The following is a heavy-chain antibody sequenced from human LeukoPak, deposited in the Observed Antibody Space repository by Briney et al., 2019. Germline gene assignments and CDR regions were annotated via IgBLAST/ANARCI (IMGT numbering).Heavy chain of an antibody. D-gene: IGHD6-13*01. V-gene: IGHV6-1*01. CDR2: TYYRSKWYN. J-gene: IGHJ5*02. CDR1: GDSVSSNSAA. CDR3: ARHWKVGSCSRVCWFDP. Sequence: SQTLSLTCAISGDSVSSNSAAWNWIRQSPSRGLEGLGRTYYRSKWYNAYAVSVKSRITINPDTSKNQFSLQLNSVTPEDTAVYYCARHWKVGSCSRVCWFDPWGQGTLVTVSS.